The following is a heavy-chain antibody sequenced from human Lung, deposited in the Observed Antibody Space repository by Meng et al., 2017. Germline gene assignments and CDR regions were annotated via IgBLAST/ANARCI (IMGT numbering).Heavy chain of an antibody. CDR3: ASGWFGELFGYFDL. J-gene: IGHJ2*01. CDR1: GYPFTSYA. CDR2: INPNTGNP. D-gene: IGHD3-10*01. V-gene: IGHV7-4-1*02. Sequence: VRVVAFGFGLKKPGPSVEVVCKASGYPFTSYAMKWVRQAPGQGLEWMGWINPNTGNPTYAQGFTGRFVFSLDTSVSTAYLQISSLKAEDTAVYYCASGWFGELFGYFDLWGRGTLVTVSS.